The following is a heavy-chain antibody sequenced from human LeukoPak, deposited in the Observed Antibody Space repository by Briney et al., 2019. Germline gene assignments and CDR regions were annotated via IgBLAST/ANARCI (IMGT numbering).Heavy chain of an antibody. CDR2: INPNSGAT. J-gene: IGHJ4*02. V-gene: IGHV1-2*02. D-gene: IGHD1-14*01. CDR1: VYTFTDYY. CDR3: ARANHNDY. Sequence: ASVTVSCMASVYTFTDYYMHWVRQAPGQGLEWMGWINPNSGATNYAQKFQGRVTVTRDTSIRTAYMELSSLRSDDTAVYYCARANHNDYWGQGTLVTVSS.